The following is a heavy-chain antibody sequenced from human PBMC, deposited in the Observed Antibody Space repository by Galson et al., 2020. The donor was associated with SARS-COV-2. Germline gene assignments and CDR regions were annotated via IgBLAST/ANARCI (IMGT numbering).Heavy chain of an antibody. D-gene: IGHD3-10*01. Sequence: SQTLSLTCAISGDSVSSNSAAWNWIRQSPSRGLEWLGRTYYRSKWYNDYAVSVKSRITINPDTSKNQFSLQLNSVTPEDTAVYYCARDRGRMVRGVEHETGNYYYGMDVWGQGTTVTVSS. CDR3: ARDRGRMVRGVEHETGNYYYGMDV. CDR1: GDSVSSNSAA. CDR2: TYYRSKWYN. J-gene: IGHJ6*02. V-gene: IGHV6-1*01.